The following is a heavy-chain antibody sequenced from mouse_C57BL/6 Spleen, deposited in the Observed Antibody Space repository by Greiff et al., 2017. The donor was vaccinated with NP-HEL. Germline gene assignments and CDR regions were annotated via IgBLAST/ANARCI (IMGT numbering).Heavy chain of an antibody. V-gene: IGHV2-2*01. D-gene: IGHD2-4*01. CDR3: ARKGYDYDGWYFDV. J-gene: IGHJ1*03. CDR2: IWSGGST. CDR1: GFSLTSYG. Sequence: VQLQQSGPGLVQPSQSLSITCTVSGFSLTSYGVHWVRQSPGKGLEWLGVIWSGGSTDYNAAFISRLSISKDNSKSQVLFKMNSLQADDTAIYYCARKGYDYDGWYFDVWGTGTTVTVSS.